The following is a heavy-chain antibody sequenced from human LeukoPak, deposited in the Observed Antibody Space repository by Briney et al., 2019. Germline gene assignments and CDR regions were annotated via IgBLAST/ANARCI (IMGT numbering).Heavy chain of an antibody. V-gene: IGHV3-21*01. Sequence: GGSLRLSCAASGFTFSSYSMNWVRQAPGKGLEWVSSISSSSSYIYYADSVKGRFTISRDNAKNSLYLQMNSLRAEDTAVYYCARDAMNEWELPFFDYWGQGTLVTVSS. J-gene: IGHJ4*02. CDR1: GFTFSSYS. CDR3: ARDAMNEWELPFFDY. D-gene: IGHD1-26*01. CDR2: ISSSSSYI.